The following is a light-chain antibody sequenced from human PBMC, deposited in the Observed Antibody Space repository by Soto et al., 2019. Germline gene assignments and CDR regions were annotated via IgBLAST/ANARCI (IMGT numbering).Light chain of an antibody. CDR2: GAS. CDR1: QSISSSY. J-gene: IGKJ1*01. V-gene: IGKV3-20*01. CDR3: QQYGGSPRT. Sequence: EIVLTQSPGTLSLSPGERATLSCRASQSISSSYLAWYQQKPGQAPRLLFYGASRRATGIPDRFSGSGAGKDFTLTISRLETEDFAVYYCQQYGGSPRTFGQGTKVEIK.